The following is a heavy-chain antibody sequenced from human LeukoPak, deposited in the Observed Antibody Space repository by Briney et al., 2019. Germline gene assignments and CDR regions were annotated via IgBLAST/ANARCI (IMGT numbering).Heavy chain of an antibody. CDR3: ASDFGY. CDR1: GGSISTDY. J-gene: IGHJ4*02. D-gene: IGHD3-10*01. Sequence: PSETLSLTCTVYGGSISTDYWTWIWQPAGKGLEWIGLIYTSGTTNYNPSLKSRVTMSLDTSKNQFSLKLTSVTAADTAVYYCASDFGYWGQGTLVTVSS. CDR2: IYTSGTT. V-gene: IGHV4-4*07.